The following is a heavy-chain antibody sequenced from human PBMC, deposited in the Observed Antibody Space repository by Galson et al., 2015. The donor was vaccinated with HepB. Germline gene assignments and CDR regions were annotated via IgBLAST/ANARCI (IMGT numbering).Heavy chain of an antibody. CDR3: AKGDSSGYYYVASDY. D-gene: IGHD3-22*01. Sequence: SLRLSCAASGFTSDDYTMHWVRQAPGKGLEWVSLISWDGGSTYYADSVKGRFTISRDNSKNSLYLQMNSLRTEDTALYYCAKGDSSGYYYVASDYWGQGTLVTVSS. V-gene: IGHV3-43*01. J-gene: IGHJ4*02. CDR2: ISWDGGST. CDR1: GFTSDDYT.